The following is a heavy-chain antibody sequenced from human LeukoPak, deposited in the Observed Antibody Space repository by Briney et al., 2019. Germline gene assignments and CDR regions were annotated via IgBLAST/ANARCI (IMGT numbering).Heavy chain of an antibody. V-gene: IGHV3-7*05. CDR2: IKEDGSER. CDR1: GFTFSSYW. D-gene: IGHD2-8*01. Sequence: GGSLRLSCAASGFTFSSYWMSWVRQAPGKGLEWVANIKEDGSERYYVDSVKGRFSISRDNAKRSLYLQMNSLRAEDTAVYYCARDSNTTGYLDHWGQGTLVTVSS. J-gene: IGHJ4*02. CDR3: ARDSNTTGYLDH.